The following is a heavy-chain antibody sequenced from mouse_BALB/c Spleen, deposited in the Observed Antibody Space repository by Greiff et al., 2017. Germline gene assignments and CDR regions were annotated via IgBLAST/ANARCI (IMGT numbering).Heavy chain of an antibody. Sequence: EVKVVESGGGLVQPGGSRKLSCAASGFTFSSFGMHWVRQAPEKGLEWVAYISSGSSTIYYADTVKGRFTISRDNPKNTLFLQMTSLRSEDTAMYYCARDDDDFDYWGQGTTLTVSS. CDR3: ARDDDDFDY. J-gene: IGHJ2*01. V-gene: IGHV5-17*02. CDR1: GFTFSSFG. CDR2: ISSGSSTI. D-gene: IGHD2-4*01.